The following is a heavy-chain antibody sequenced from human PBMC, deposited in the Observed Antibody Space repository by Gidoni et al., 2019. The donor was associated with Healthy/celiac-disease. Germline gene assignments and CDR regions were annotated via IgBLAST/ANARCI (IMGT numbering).Heavy chain of an antibody. D-gene: IGHD3-22*01. Sequence: QVQLVESGGGVVQPGRSLRLSCAAPGFTFSRYAMHWVRQAPGKGLEWVAVISYDGSNKYYADSVKGRFTISRDNSKNTLYLQMNSLRAEDTAVYYCARLTTMIVVVPRKNAFDIWGQGTMVTVSS. CDR1: GFTFSRYA. CDR2: ISYDGSNK. J-gene: IGHJ3*02. V-gene: IGHV3-30*04. CDR3: ARLTTMIVVVPRKNAFDI.